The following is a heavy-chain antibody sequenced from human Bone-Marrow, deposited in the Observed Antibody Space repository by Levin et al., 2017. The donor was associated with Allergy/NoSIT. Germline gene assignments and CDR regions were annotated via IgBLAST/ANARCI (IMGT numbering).Heavy chain of an antibody. J-gene: IGHJ3*02. V-gene: IGHV1-2*02. CDR1: GYTFTGYY. CDR2: INPNSGGT. D-gene: IGHD2-2*01. CDR3: ARFPRLVVVVPAAIGWAFDI. Sequence: ASVKVSCKASGYTFTGYYMHWVRQAPGQGLEWMGWINPNSGGTNYAQKFQGRVTMTRDTSISTAYMELSRLRSDDTAVYYCARFPRLVVVVPAAIGWAFDIWGQGTMVTVSS.